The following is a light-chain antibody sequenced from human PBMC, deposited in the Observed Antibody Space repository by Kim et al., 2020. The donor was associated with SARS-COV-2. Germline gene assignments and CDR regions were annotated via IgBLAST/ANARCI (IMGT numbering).Light chain of an antibody. CDR3: QVWDSSSDRV. Sequence: VAPRQTATISCGGINIGGRSVHWYQKKPGQAPVLVIYYDKDRPSGIPERFSGSNSENTATLTISRVEAGDEADYYCQVWDSSSDRVFGGGTQLTVL. CDR1: NIGGRS. J-gene: IGLJ3*02. V-gene: IGLV3-21*04. CDR2: YDK.